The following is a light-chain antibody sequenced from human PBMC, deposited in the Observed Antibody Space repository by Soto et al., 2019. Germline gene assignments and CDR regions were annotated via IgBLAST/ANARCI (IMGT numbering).Light chain of an antibody. Sequence: DIVMTQSPLSLPVTPGEPASISCRSSQSLLHSNGYNYLDWYLQKPGQSPQLLIYLGSSRASGVPDRFSGSGSGTDFTLKISRVEAEDVGVYYCMEALQSPLTFGGGPKVDI. CDR1: QSLLHSNGYNY. V-gene: IGKV2-28*01. CDR3: MEALQSPLT. J-gene: IGKJ4*01. CDR2: LGS.